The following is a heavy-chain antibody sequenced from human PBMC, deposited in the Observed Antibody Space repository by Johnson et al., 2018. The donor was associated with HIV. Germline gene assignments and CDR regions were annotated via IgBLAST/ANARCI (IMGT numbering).Heavy chain of an antibody. V-gene: IGHV3-NL1*01. Sequence: VQLVESGGGVVQPGRSLRLSCAASGFTFSSYGMHWVRQAPGKGLEWVAVIYSGGSTYYADSVKGRFTISRDNSKNTLYLQMNSLRAEYTAVYYCARQTLRAFDIWGQGTMVTVSS. CDR1: GFTFSSYG. CDR2: IYSGGST. J-gene: IGHJ3*02. CDR3: ARQTLRAFDI.